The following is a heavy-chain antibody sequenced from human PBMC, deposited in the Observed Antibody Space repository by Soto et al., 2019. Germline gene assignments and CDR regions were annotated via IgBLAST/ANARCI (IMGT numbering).Heavy chain of an antibody. CDR1: GGSISSYY. D-gene: IGHD4-4*01. CDR2: IYYSGST. CDR3: AGQFAHDYIYYYGMDV. Sequence: ASETLSLTCTVSGGSISSYYWSWIRQPPGKGLEWIGYIYYSGSTNYNPSLKSRVTISVDTSKNQFSLKLSSVTAADTAVYYCAGQFAHDYIYYYGMDVWGQGTTVTVSS. J-gene: IGHJ6*02. V-gene: IGHV4-59*01.